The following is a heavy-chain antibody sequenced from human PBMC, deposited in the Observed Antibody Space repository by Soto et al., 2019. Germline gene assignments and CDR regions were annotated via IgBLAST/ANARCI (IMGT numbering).Heavy chain of an antibody. CDR2: ISKDGNDE. Sequence: QVQLVESGGGVVQPGTSLGLSCVVSGVSFTSHAMHWVRQAPGKGLEWVAGISKDGNDEFYADSVKGRFTISRDNSKNMLYLQITSLEPEDTGVYFCATGGILTPGQRGLCDYWGQGTLVTVSS. CDR3: ATGGILTPGQRGLCDY. D-gene: IGHD3-9*01. V-gene: IGHV3-30*03. J-gene: IGHJ4*02. CDR1: GVSFTSHA.